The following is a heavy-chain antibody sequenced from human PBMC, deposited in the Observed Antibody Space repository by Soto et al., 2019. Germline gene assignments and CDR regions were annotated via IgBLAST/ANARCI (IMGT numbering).Heavy chain of an antibody. J-gene: IGHJ4*02. V-gene: IGHV4-61*01. Sequence: TLSLTCTVSGGSVSSGSYYWSWIRQPPGKGLEWIGYIYYSGSTNYNPSLKSRVTISVDTSKNQFSLKLSSVTAADTAVYYCAREGGSSPFDYWGQGTLVTVSS. CDR3: AREGGSSPFDY. D-gene: IGHD2-15*01. CDR2: IYYSGST. CDR1: GGSVSSGSYY.